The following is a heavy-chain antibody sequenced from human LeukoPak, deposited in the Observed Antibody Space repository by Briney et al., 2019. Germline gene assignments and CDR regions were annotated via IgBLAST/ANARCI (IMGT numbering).Heavy chain of an antibody. Sequence: NTSETLSLTCTVSGGSISNYYWSWIRQPPGKGLGWIGYIYYSGSTNYNPSLKSRVTISVDTSKNQFSLKLSSVTAADTAVYYCARGGGFASGYLLWGQGTLVTVSS. CDR2: IYYSGST. CDR3: ARGGGFASGYLL. J-gene: IGHJ4*02. V-gene: IGHV4-59*01. D-gene: IGHD3-22*01. CDR1: GGSISNYY.